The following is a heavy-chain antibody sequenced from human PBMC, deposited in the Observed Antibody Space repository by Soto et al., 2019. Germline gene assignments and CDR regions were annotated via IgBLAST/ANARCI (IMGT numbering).Heavy chain of an antibody. D-gene: IGHD3-9*01. CDR2: ISAYNGNT. V-gene: IGHV1-18*01. CDR3: ARGTYYDILTGYSDFDY. CDR1: CYTFTSYG. Sequence: ASVKVSCKASCYTFTSYGISWVRQAPGQGLEWMGWISAYNGNTNYAQKLQGRVTMTTDTSTSTAYMELRSLRSDDTAVYYCARGTYYDILTGYSDFDYWGQGALVTVSS. J-gene: IGHJ4*02.